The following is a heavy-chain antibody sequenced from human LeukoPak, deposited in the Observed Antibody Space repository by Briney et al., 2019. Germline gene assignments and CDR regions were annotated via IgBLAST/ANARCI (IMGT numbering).Heavy chain of an antibody. CDR3: ARAGYSGYDETLADY. V-gene: IGHV1-2*02. CDR2: INPNSGGT. D-gene: IGHD5-12*01. Sequence: ASVKVSCKASGYTFTGYYMHWMRQAPGQGLEWMGWINPNSGGTNYAQKFQGRVTMTRDTSISTACMELSRLRSDDTAVYYCARAGYSGYDETLADYWGQGTLVTVSS. CDR1: GYTFTGYY. J-gene: IGHJ4*02.